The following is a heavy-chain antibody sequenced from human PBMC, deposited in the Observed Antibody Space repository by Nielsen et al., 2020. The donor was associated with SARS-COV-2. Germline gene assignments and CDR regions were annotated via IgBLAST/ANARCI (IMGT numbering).Heavy chain of an antibody. CDR3: AKSILRWDY. Sequence: GESLKISCAASGFTFSSYWLSWVRQAPGKGLEWVSAISGSGGSTYYADSVKGRFTISRDNSKNTLYLQMNSLRAEDTAVYYCAKSILRWDYWGQGTLVTVSS. V-gene: IGHV3-23*01. CDR2: ISGSGGST. CDR1: GFTFSSYW. D-gene: IGHD4-23*01. J-gene: IGHJ4*02.